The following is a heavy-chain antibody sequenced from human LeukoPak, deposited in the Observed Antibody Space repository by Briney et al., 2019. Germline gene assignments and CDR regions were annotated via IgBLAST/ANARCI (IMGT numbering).Heavy chain of an antibody. J-gene: IGHJ4*02. CDR1: GFTFSSYA. V-gene: IGHV3-23*01. D-gene: IGHD2-2*01. CDR2: ITSSGRST. CDR3: TKDHPDCRGTSCLLFDS. Sequence: GGSLRLSCAASGFTFSSYAMSWVRQAPGKGLEWVSTITSSGRSTYYADSVKGRFTISRDNSKNTLYLQKNSLRAEDTAVFYCTKDHPDCRGTSCLLFDSWGQGTLVTVSS.